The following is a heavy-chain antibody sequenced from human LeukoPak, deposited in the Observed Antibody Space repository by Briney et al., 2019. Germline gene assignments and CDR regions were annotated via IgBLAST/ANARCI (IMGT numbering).Heavy chain of an antibody. V-gene: IGHV3-21*01. CDR3: AKDRYDSSVNWFDP. CDR1: KFTFSSYS. Sequence: GGSLRLSCAASKFTFSSYSMNWVRQAPGKGLEWVSSISNIGNHIYYADSVKGRFTTSRDNAKNSMYLQMSRLRAEDTAVYYCAKDRYDSSVNWFDPWGQGTLVTVSS. CDR2: ISNIGNHI. D-gene: IGHD3-22*01. J-gene: IGHJ5*02.